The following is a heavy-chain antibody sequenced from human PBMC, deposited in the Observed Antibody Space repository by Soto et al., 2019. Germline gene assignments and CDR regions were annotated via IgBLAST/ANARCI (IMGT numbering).Heavy chain of an antibody. Sequence: ASVKVSCKASGYTFTSYGISWVRQAPGQGLEWMGWISAYNGNTNYAQKLQGRVTMTTDTSTSTAYMELRSLGSDDTAVYYCARAARDCSSTSCYMPYGMDVWGQGTTVTVSS. CDR2: ISAYNGNT. V-gene: IGHV1-18*01. CDR1: GYTFTSYG. J-gene: IGHJ6*02. CDR3: ARAARDCSSTSCYMPYGMDV. D-gene: IGHD2-2*02.